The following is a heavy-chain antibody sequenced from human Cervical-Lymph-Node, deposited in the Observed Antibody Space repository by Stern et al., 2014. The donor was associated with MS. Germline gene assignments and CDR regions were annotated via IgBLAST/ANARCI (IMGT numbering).Heavy chain of an antibody. V-gene: IGHV3-33*01. Sequence: VQLVESGGGVVQPGRSLRLSCAASGFIFSAYGMHWVRQAPGKGLEWVAVIWNDGSNKYYADSVKGRFTISRDNSKNTLYLQMNSLRAEDTAVYYCARVKAAGDFDYWGQGTLVTVSS. J-gene: IGHJ4*02. CDR3: ARVKAAGDFDY. D-gene: IGHD6-13*01. CDR1: GFIFSAYG. CDR2: IWNDGSNK.